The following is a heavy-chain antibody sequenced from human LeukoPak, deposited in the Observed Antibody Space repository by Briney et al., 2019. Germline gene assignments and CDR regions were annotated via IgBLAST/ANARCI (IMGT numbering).Heavy chain of an antibody. Sequence: SGTLSLTCAVSGGSISSSNWWSWVRQPPGKGLEWIGEIYHSGSTNYNPSLKSRVTISVDKSKNQFSLKLSSVTAADTAVYYCARVGWFGELEKSYLDYWGQGTLVTLSS. CDR2: IYHSGST. V-gene: IGHV4-4*02. J-gene: IGHJ4*02. D-gene: IGHD3-10*01. CDR1: GGSISSSNW. CDR3: ARVGWFGELEKSYLDY.